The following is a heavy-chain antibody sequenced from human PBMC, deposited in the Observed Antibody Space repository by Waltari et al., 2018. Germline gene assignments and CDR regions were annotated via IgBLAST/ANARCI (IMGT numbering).Heavy chain of an antibody. CDR2: IYYSGST. J-gene: IGHJ4*02. Sequence: QVQLQESGPGLVKPSETLSLTCTVSGGSISSHYWSWIRQPPGKGLEWIGYIYYSGSTNYNPSLKSRVTISVDTSKNQFSLKLSSVTAADTAVYYCARGAVAQRFYFDYWGQGTLVTVSS. CDR3: ARGAVAQRFYFDY. D-gene: IGHD6-19*01. V-gene: IGHV4-59*11. CDR1: GGSISSHY.